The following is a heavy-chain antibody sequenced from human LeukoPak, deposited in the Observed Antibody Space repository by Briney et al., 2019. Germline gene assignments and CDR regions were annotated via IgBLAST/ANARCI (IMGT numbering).Heavy chain of an antibody. CDR1: GFTFNSYE. D-gene: IGHD1-26*01. CDR3: ARQKMGVGYNMDV. V-gene: IGHV3-48*03. J-gene: IGHJ6*03. CDR2: ISGSGSTI. Sequence: GGSLRLSCAASGFTFNSYEMNWVRQAPGKGLEWVSDISGSGSTIYYADSVKGRFTISRDNAKNSLYLQMNSLRAEDTAVYYCARQKMGVGYNMDVWGKGTTVTISS.